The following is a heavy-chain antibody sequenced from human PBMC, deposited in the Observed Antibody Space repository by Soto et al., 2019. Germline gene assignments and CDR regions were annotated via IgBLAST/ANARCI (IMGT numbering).Heavy chain of an antibody. CDR1: GFTVSSND. V-gene: IGHV3-66*01. CDR3: ARDSSSDAFDI. D-gene: IGHD2-2*01. Sequence: GGSLRLSCAVSGFTVSSNDMSWVRQAPGEGLEWVSVIYDGGMTYYADSVRGRFTIPRDNSKNTLYLQMNSLRAEDTAVYYCARDSSSDAFDIWGQGTMVTVSS. J-gene: IGHJ3*02. CDR2: IYDGGMT.